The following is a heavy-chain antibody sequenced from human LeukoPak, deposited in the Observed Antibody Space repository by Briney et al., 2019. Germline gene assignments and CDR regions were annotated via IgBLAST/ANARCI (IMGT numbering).Heavy chain of an antibody. V-gene: IGHV4-59*01. CDR2: ISYSGST. Sequence: PSETLSLTCTVSGGSISPYFWSRIRQPPGKGLEWIGYISYSGSTNYNPSLKSRVTISVDTSKNQFSLQLSSVTAADTAVYYCARDDYRGVTNFDPWGQGTLVTVSS. J-gene: IGHJ5*02. D-gene: IGHD3-10*01. CDR3: ARDDYRGVTNFDP. CDR1: GGSISPYF.